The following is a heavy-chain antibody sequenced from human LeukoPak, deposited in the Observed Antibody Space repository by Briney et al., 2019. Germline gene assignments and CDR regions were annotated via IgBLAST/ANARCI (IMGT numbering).Heavy chain of an antibody. Sequence: GGSLRLSCAASGFTVSSNYMSWVRQAPGKGLEWVSVIYSGGSTYYADSVKGRSTISRDNSKNTLYLQMNSLRTEDTAVYYCAKLEMTTVSYFDYWGQGTLVTVSS. CDR3: AKLEMTTVSYFDY. J-gene: IGHJ4*02. CDR1: GFTVSSNY. D-gene: IGHD4-17*01. V-gene: IGHV3-66*02. CDR2: IYSGGST.